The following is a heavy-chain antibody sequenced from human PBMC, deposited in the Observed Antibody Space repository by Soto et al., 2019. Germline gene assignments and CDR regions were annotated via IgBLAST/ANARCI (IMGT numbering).Heavy chain of an antibody. Sequence: SETLSLTCTVSGGSISSYYWTWIRQPPGKGLEWIGYIYYSGSTNYNPSLKSRVTISVDTSKNQFSLKLSSVTAADTAVYYCARTYCGSDCYSRTFDYWGQGTLVTVSS. CDR2: IYYSGST. D-gene: IGHD2-21*02. CDR3: ARTYCGSDCYSRTFDY. J-gene: IGHJ4*02. CDR1: GGSISSYY. V-gene: IGHV4-59*08.